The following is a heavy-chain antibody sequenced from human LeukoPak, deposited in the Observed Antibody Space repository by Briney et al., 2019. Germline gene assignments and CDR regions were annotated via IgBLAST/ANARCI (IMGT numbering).Heavy chain of an antibody. CDR3: ARGNDIAVAGTGDWFDP. CDR2: MNPNSGNT. V-gene: IGHV1-8*01. J-gene: IGHJ5*02. Sequence: ASVKVSWKASGYTFTSYDINWVRQATGQGLEWMAWMNPNSGNTGYAQKFQGRVAMTRNTSISTAYMELSSLRSEDTAVYYCARGNDIAVAGTGDWFDPWGQGTLVTVSS. CDR1: GYTFTSYD. D-gene: IGHD6-19*01.